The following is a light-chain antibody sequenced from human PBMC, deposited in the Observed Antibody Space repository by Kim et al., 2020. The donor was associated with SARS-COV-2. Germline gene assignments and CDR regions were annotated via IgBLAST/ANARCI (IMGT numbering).Light chain of an antibody. CDR2: DGR. CDR3: SSYAGSNNVV. J-gene: IGLJ3*02. Sequence: GQSVTIACTGTSSDVGGYNYVSWYQQHPGKAPKLMIYDGRKRPSGVPDRFSGSKSGNTASLTVSGLQAEDEADYYCSSYAGSNNVVFGGGTKLTVL. V-gene: IGLV2-8*01. CDR1: SSDVGGYNY.